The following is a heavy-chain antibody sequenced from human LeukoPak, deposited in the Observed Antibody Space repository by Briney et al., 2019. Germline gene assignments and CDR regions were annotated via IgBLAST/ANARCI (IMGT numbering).Heavy chain of an antibody. V-gene: IGHV1-8*03. J-gene: IGHJ6*03. Sequence: ASVKVSCKASGYTFTSYDINWVRQATGQGLEWMGWMNPNSGNTGYAQKFQGRVTITRNTSISTAYMELSSLRSEDTAVYYCARGKKLFRSWQLPGSYYYYMDVWGKGTTVTVSS. CDR3: ARGKKLFRSWQLPGSYYYYMDV. D-gene: IGHD6-6*01. CDR2: MNPNSGNT. CDR1: GYTFTSYD.